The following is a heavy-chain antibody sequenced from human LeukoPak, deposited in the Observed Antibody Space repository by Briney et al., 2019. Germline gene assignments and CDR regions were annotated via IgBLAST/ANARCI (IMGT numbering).Heavy chain of an antibody. CDR1: GGSISSHY. CDR2: IYYSGST. J-gene: IGHJ5*02. D-gene: IGHD3-3*01. Sequence: WETLSLTCTVSGGSISSHYWSWIRQPPGKGLEWIGYIYYSGSTNYNPSLKSRVTISVDTSKNQFSLKLSSVTAADTAVYYCARARGYYDFWSGYYKENWFDPWGQGTLVTVSS. V-gene: IGHV4-59*11. CDR3: ARARGYYDFWSGYYKENWFDP.